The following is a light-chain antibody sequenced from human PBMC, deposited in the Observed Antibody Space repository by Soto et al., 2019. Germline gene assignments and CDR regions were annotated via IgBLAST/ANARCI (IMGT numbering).Light chain of an antibody. CDR3: SSYTSSSSYV. CDR2: DVT. CDR1: SSDVGGYKY. Sequence: QSVATQPASVSGSPGQSITISCTGTSSDVGGYKYVSWYQQHPAKAPKLIIYDVTNRPSGISNRFSGSKSGNTASLTISGLQAEDEADYYCSSYTSSSSYVFGTGT. J-gene: IGLJ1*01. V-gene: IGLV2-14*01.